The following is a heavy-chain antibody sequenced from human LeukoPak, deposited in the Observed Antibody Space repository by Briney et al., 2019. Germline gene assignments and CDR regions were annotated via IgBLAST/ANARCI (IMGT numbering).Heavy chain of an antibody. CDR1: GFTFSSYA. CDR3: AKRYYYDNSGYLGSVNY. V-gene: IGHV3-23*01. Sequence: GGSLRLSCAASGFTFSSYAMSWVRQAPGKGLEWVSAISGSGGSTYYADSVKGRFTISRDNSKNTLDLQMNSLRAEDTAVYYCAKRYYYDNSGYLGSVNYWGQGTLVTVSS. CDR2: ISGSGGST. D-gene: IGHD3-22*01. J-gene: IGHJ4*02.